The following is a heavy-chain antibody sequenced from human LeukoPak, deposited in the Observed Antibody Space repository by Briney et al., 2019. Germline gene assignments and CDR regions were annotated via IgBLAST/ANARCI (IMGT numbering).Heavy chain of an antibody. Sequence: GGSLRLSCAASGFTFSSYGMSWVRQAPGKGLEWVSAISGSGGSTYYADSVKGRFTISRDNSKNTLYLQMNSLRAEDTAVYYCAKKFRGYSYGDDYYYYYMDVWGKGTTVTISS. CDR1: GFTFSSYG. CDR2: ISGSGGST. V-gene: IGHV3-23*01. D-gene: IGHD5-18*01. CDR3: AKKFRGYSYGDDYYYYYMDV. J-gene: IGHJ6*03.